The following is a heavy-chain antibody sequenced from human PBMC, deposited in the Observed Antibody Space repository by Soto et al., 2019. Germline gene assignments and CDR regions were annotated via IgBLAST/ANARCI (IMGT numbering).Heavy chain of an antibody. J-gene: IGHJ6*02. D-gene: IGHD1-1*01. V-gene: IGHV3-74*01. Sequence: EVQLVESGGGLLQPGGSLRLSCAASGFSFSTYWMHWVRQAPGKGLVWVSRIKGDGSTTTYADSVKGRFTISRDNAKNTLDLQMNSLGAEDTAVYYCARGWKNYYGVDVWGQGTTVTVSS. CDR2: IKGDGSTT. CDR3: ARGWKNYYGVDV. CDR1: GFSFSTYW.